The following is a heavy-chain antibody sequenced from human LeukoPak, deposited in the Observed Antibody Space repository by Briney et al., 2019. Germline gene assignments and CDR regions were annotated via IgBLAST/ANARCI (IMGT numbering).Heavy chain of an antibody. J-gene: IGHJ4*02. V-gene: IGHV3-23*01. CDR2: ISGSGGST. Sequence: GGSLRLSCAASGFTFSSYAMNWVRQAPGKGLEWVSAISGSGGSTYFADSVKGRFTISRDNSKNTLYLQMNSLRAEDTAAYYCAKDRYCSSTSCPAAFDYWGQGTLVTVSS. CDR1: GFTFSSYA. CDR3: AKDRYCSSTSCPAAFDY. D-gene: IGHD2-2*01.